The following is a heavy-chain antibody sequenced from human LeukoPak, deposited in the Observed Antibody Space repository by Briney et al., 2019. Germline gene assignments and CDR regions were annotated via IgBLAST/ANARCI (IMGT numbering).Heavy chain of an antibody. CDR2: IYYSGST. Sequence: KASETLSLTCTVSGGSISSSSYYWGWIRQPPGKGLEWIGSIYYSGSTYYNPSLKSRVTISVDTSKNQFSLKLSSVTAADTAVYYCARDQQQLASFDYWGQGTLVTVSS. CDR3: ARDQQQLASFDY. V-gene: IGHV4-39*07. CDR1: GGSISSSSYY. D-gene: IGHD6-13*01. J-gene: IGHJ4*02.